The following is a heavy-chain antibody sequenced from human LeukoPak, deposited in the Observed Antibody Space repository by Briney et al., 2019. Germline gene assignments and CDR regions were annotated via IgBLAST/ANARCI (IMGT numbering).Heavy chain of an antibody. Sequence: GGSLRLSCAASGVSFSNARMSWVRQAPGKGLEWVSALSGSGGKTYYADSVKGRFTISRDNSKNTLYLQMNSLRAEDTAVYYCAKRGDSGSYLYFDNWDQGTLVSVSS. CDR1: GVSFSNAR. J-gene: IGHJ4*02. D-gene: IGHD3-10*01. CDR2: LSGSGGKT. V-gene: IGHV3-23*01. CDR3: AKRGDSGSYLYFDN.